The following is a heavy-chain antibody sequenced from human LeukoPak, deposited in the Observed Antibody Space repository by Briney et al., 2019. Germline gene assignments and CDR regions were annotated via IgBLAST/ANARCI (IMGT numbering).Heavy chain of an antibody. J-gene: IGHJ3*02. CDR1: GFTFSNYM. V-gene: IGHV3-74*01. CDR2: IKSDGITI. CDR3: ARDPSGTYYPRVSGALDI. D-gene: IGHD1-26*01. Sequence: GGSLRLSCAASGFTFSNYMMHWVRPAPGKGLVWVSRIKSDGITITYADSVKGRSTISRDNAKNTLYLQMNSLRAEDTAVYYCARDPSGTYYPRVSGALDIWGQGTMVTVSS.